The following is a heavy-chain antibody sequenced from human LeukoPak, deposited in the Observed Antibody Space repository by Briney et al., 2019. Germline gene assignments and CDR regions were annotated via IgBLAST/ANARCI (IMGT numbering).Heavy chain of an antibody. D-gene: IGHD1-14*01. CDR1: GSTFSTYW. CDR3: ARNQRRLDY. CDR2: IKQDGSEK. V-gene: IGHV3-7*01. Sequence: GGSLRLSCAASGSTFSTYWMSWVRQAPGKGLELVANIKQDGSEKYYVDSVKGRFTISRDNAKNSLYLQVNSLRAEDTAVYYCARNQRRLDYWGQGTLVTVSS. J-gene: IGHJ4*02.